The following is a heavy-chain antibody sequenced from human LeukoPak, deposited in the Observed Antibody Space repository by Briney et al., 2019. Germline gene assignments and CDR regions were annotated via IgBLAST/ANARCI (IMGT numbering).Heavy chain of an antibody. Sequence: GRSLRLSCAASGFTFSSYEMNWVRQAPGKGLELVSYISSSGSTIYYADSVKGRFTISRDNAKNSLYLQMNSLRAEDTAVYYCARVLARCSGGSCYSGLYYFDYWGQGTLVTVSS. J-gene: IGHJ4*02. V-gene: IGHV3-48*03. CDR3: ARVLARCSGGSCYSGLYYFDY. CDR1: GFTFSSYE. CDR2: ISSSGSTI. D-gene: IGHD2-15*01.